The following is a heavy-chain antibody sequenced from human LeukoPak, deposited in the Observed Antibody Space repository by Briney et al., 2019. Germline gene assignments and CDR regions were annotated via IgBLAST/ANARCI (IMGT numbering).Heavy chain of an antibody. J-gene: IGHJ5*02. CDR3: ANSLPYYYDSSGYYL. V-gene: IGHV3-23*01. D-gene: IGHD3-22*01. CDR2: ISGSGGST. CDR1: GFTFSSYA. Sequence: GGSLRLSCAASGFTFSSYAMSWVRQAPGKGLEWVSAISGSGGSTYYADSVKGRLTISRDNSKNTLYLQMNSLRAEDTAVYYCANSLPYYYDSSGYYLWGQGTLVTVSS.